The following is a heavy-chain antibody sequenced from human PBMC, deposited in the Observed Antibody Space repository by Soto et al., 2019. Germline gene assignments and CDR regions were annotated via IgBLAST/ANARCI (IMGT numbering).Heavy chain of an antibody. J-gene: IGHJ6*02. Sequence: KTGGSLRLSCAASGFTFSDYYMSWIRQAPGKGLEWVSYISSSSSYTNYADSVKGRFTISRDNAKNSLYLQMNSLRAEDTAVYYCARDCPLPKGYCSGGSCRTGSYYYYGMDVWGQGTTVTVSS. D-gene: IGHD2-15*01. CDR2: ISSSSSYT. CDR3: ARDCPLPKGYCSGGSCRTGSYYYYGMDV. V-gene: IGHV3-11*06. CDR1: GFTFSDYY.